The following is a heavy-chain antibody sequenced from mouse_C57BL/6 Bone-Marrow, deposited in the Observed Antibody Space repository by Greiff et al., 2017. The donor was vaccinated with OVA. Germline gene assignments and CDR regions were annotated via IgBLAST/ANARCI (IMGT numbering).Heavy chain of an antibody. D-gene: IGHD1-1*01. CDR3: TRGSGSSHWYFDV. V-gene: IGHV6-6*01. CDR1: GFPLSDAW. Sequence: EVKLMESGGGLVQPGGSMKLSCAASGFPLSDAWMAWVRQSPETGLEWVAEIRTKANNHATYYAESVQGRFTISRDDAKSSVYVQMNSIRAEDAGIDDCTRGSGSSHWYFDVWGTGTTVTVSA. J-gene: IGHJ1*03. CDR2: IRTKANNHAT.